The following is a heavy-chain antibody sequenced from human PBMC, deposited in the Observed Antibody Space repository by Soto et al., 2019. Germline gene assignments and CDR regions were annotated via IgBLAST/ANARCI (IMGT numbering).Heavy chain of an antibody. CDR3: ARVVHASGVAGDY. D-gene: IGHD6-19*01. J-gene: IGHJ4*02. CDR1: GYTFTSYG. CDR2: TSAYNGNT. Sequence: ASVKVPCKASGYTFTSYGISWVRQAPGQGREWMGWTSAYNGNTNYAQKLQGRVTIPTDTSTSAAYMELRSLRSDDTAADYCARVVHASGVAGDYWGQVTLVTVS. V-gene: IGHV1-18*04.